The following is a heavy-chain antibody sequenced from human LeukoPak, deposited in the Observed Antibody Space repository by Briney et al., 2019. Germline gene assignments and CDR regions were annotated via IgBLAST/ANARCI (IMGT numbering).Heavy chain of an antibody. CDR3: ARASSKYQLLSPFDY. Sequence: ASVKVSCKTSGYTFTDYYMHWVRQAPGQGLEWMGWINPNSGGTNYAQKFQGRVTMTRDTSISTAYMELSRLTSDDTAVYYCARASSKYQLLSPFDYWGQGTLVTVSS. CDR1: GYTFTDYY. CDR2: INPNSGGT. V-gene: IGHV1-2*02. J-gene: IGHJ4*02. D-gene: IGHD2-2*01.